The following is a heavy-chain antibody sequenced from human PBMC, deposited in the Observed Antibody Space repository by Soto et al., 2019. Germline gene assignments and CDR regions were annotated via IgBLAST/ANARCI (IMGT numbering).Heavy chain of an antibody. D-gene: IGHD4-17*01. Sequence: SETLSLTCTVSGGSISSGDYYWSWIRQPPGKGLEWIGYIYYSGGTYSNPSLRGRVHISVDTSKNQFSLKLTSVTAADTAVYYCARAHYGDYGYGMDVWGQGTTVTVSS. CDR1: GGSISSGDYY. J-gene: IGHJ6*02. V-gene: IGHV4-30-4*01. CDR3: ARAHYGDYGYGMDV. CDR2: IYYSGGT.